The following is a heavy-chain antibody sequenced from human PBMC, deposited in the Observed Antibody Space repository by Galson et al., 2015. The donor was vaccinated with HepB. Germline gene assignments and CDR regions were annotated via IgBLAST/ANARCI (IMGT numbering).Heavy chain of an antibody. CDR1: GFTFSTYA. V-gene: IGHV3-23*01. Sequence: SLRLSCAASGFTFSTYAMTWVRQAPGKGLEWVSVITGSGGSTYFADSAKGRFTSRDNSKNTLYLQMNSLRAEDTAVYYCAKVANDYSWYYFDLWGQGTLVTVSS. J-gene: IGHJ4*02. CDR2: ITGSGGST. CDR3: AKVANDYSWYYFDL. D-gene: IGHD4-11*01.